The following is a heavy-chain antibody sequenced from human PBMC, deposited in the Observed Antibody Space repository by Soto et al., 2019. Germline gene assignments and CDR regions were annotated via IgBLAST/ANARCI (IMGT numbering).Heavy chain of an antibody. CDR3: ARDFGGA. J-gene: IGHJ5*02. CDR2: IKEDGSEK. D-gene: IGHD1-26*01. CDR1: GFTFSSYW. V-gene: IGHV3-7*05. Sequence: EVQLVESGGGLVQPGGSLRLSCTASGFTFSSYWMNWVRQAPGKGLEWVGNIKEDGSEKFYVDSVKGRFTISRDNAKNSLYLDMNSLRVEDTAIYFCARDFGGAWGQGTLVTVSS.